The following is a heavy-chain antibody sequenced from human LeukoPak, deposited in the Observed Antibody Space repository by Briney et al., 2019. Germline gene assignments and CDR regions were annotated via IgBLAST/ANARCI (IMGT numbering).Heavy chain of an antibody. CDR2: IYYSGST. V-gene: IGHV4-31*03. CDR3: ARGVKGLRGAFDI. D-gene: IGHD3-10*01. Sequence: SETLSLTCTVSGGSISSGVYYWSWIRQHPGKGLEWIGYIYYSGSTYSNPSLKSRLTMSVDISKNQFSLKLSSVTVADTAVYYCARGVKGLRGAFDIWGQGTMVTVSS. J-gene: IGHJ3*02. CDR1: GGSISSGVYY.